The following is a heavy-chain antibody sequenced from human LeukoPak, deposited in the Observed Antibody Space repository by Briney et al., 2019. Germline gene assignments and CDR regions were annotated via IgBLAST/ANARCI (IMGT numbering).Heavy chain of an antibody. J-gene: IGHJ3*02. D-gene: IGHD6-25*01. Sequence: PSETLSLTCTVSGGSISSYFWSWIRQPPGKGLEWIGYIYYSGSTNYNPSLKSRVTISVDTSKNQFSLMLSSVTGADTAVYYCASARLGSGLEGAFDIWVQGTMVTVCS. CDR1: GGSISSYF. CDR2: IYYSGST. CDR3: ASARLGSGLEGAFDI. V-gene: IGHV4-59*01.